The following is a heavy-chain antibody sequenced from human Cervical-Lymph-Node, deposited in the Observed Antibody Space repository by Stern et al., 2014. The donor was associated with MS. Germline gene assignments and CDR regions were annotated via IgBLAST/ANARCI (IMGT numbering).Heavy chain of an antibody. Sequence: VQLVESGAEVKKPGSSVKVSCKASGDTFSTYAISWVRQAPGQGLEWMGGIIPRFGIANYAQKFRGRVTITADESTSTMYMKLSSLRSEDTAVYYCARTYYYGSGTYDYYYYHMDVWGRGTTVTVSS. V-gene: IGHV1-69*01. CDR1: GDTFSTYA. CDR2: IIPRFGIA. J-gene: IGHJ6*02. CDR3: ARTYYYGSGTYDYYYYHMDV. D-gene: IGHD3-10*01.